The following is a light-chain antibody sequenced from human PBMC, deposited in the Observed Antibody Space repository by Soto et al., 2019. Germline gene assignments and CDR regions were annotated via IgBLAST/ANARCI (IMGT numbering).Light chain of an antibody. CDR2: GNS. CDR1: SSNIGAGYD. V-gene: IGLV1-40*01. CDR3: SSYISTSTLV. J-gene: IGLJ1*01. Sequence: QSVLTQPPSVSGAPGQRVTISCTGSSSNIGAGYDVHWYQQLPGTAPKLLIYGNSNRPSGVPDRFSGSKSGTSASLAITGLQAEDEADYYCSSYISTSTLVFGTGTKVTVL.